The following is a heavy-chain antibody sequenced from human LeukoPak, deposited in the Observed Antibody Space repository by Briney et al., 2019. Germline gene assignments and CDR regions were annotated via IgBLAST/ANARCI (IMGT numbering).Heavy chain of an antibody. CDR2: ISSSGSTI. D-gene: IGHD3-10*01. CDR1: GFTFSDYY. V-gene: IGHV3-11*04. CDR3: ARNYYGSGSSSPYMDV. Sequence: GGSLRLSCAASGFTFSDYYMSWIRQAPGKGLEWVSYISSSGSTIYYADSVKGRFTISRDNAKNSLYLQMNSLRAEDTAVYYCARNYYGSGSSSPYMDVWGKGTTVTVSS. J-gene: IGHJ6*03.